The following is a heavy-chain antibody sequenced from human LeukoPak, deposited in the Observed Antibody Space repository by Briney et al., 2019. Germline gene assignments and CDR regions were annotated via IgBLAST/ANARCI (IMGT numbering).Heavy chain of an antibody. CDR2: INHSGST. J-gene: IGHJ4*02. V-gene: IGHV4-34*01. Sequence: PSETLSLTCAVSGGSISSGGYSWSWIRQPPGKGLEWIGEINHSGSTNYNPSLKSRVTISVDTSKNQFSLKLSSVTAADTAVYYCARGRGFGELLSFDYWGQGTLVTVSS. D-gene: IGHD3-10*01. CDR1: GGSISSGGYS. CDR3: ARGRGFGELLSFDY.